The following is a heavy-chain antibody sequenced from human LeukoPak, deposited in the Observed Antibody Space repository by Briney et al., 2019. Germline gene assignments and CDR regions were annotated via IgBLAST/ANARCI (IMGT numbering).Heavy chain of an antibody. CDR1: GYTLTSYY. CDR3: ARRDGDYDFDY. J-gene: IGHJ4*02. CDR2: INPSGGST. Sequence: ASVKVSCKASGYTLTSYYMHWVRQAPGQGLEWMGIINPSGGSTSYAQKFQGRVTMTRDTSTSTVYMELSSLRSEDTAVYYCARRDGDYDFDYWGQGTLVTVSS. V-gene: IGHV1-46*01. D-gene: IGHD4-17*01.